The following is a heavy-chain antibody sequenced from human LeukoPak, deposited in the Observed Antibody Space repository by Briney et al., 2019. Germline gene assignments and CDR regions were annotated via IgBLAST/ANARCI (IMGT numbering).Heavy chain of an antibody. V-gene: IGHV4-59*01. CDR1: GGSISSYY. J-gene: IGHJ6*03. Sequence: SETLSLTCTVSGGSISSYYWSWIRQPPGKGLEWIGYIYYSGSTNYNPSLKSRVTISVDTSKNQFSLKLSSVTAADTAVYYCARGLTGDSGGYYYYYMDVWGKGTTVTVSS. CDR2: IYYSGST. D-gene: IGHD7-27*01. CDR3: ARGLTGDSGGYYYYYMDV.